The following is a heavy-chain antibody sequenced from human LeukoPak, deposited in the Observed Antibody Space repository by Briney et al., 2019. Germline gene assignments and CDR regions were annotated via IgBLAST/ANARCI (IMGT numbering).Heavy chain of an antibody. CDR2: ISGDGGST. CDR3: AKDIVRGTMLRGAFDI. D-gene: IGHD1-26*01. J-gene: IGHJ3*02. Sequence: GESLKISCAASGFTFDDYAMHWVRQAPGKGLEWVSLISGDGGSTYYADSVKGRFTISRDNSKNSLYLQMNSLRTEDTALYYCAKDIVRGTMLRGAFDIWGQGTMVTVSS. V-gene: IGHV3-43*02. CDR1: GFTFDDYA.